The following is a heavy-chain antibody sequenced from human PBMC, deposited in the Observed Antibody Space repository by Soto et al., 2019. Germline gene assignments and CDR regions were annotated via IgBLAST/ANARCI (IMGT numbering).Heavy chain of an antibody. CDR3: ARDRLYGAGLIDV. CDR2: ISSDGSDK. D-gene: IGHD3-10*01. Sequence: GGSLRLSCAASGFTFSSYGMHWVRQAPGKGLEWVAVISSDGSDKYYADSVKGRFTISRDNSKNTLYVQLNRMRAEDTALYYCARDRLYGAGLIDVWGQGTTVTVSS. V-gene: IGHV3-30-3*01. J-gene: IGHJ6*02. CDR1: GFTFSSYG.